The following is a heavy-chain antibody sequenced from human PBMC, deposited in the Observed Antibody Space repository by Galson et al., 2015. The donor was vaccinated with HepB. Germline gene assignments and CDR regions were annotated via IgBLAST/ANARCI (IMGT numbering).Heavy chain of an antibody. J-gene: IGHJ6*03. CDR2: IFSNDEK. CDR1: GFSLSNARMG. V-gene: IGHV2-26*01. CDR3: ARIGTHTAMVIYYYYYMDV. Sequence: PALVKPTQTLTLTCTVSGFSLSNARMGVSWIRQPPGKALEWLAHIFSNDEKSYSTSLKSRLTISKDTSKSQVVLTMTNMDPVDTATYYCARIGTHTAMVIYYYYYMDVWGKGTTVTVSS. D-gene: IGHD5-18*01.